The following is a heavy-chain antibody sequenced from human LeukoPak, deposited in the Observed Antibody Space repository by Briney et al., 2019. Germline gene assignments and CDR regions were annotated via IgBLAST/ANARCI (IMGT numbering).Heavy chain of an antibody. V-gene: IGHV3-7*01. Sequence: PGGSLRLSCAASGFTFTKYWMTWVRQAPGKGLEWVGNIKQDGSDKNYMDSVKGRFTISRDNTKNSVYLQMSSLRAEDTAVYYCARDRLGYYYDGSGPVSYYYYGMDVWGQGTTVTVSS. J-gene: IGHJ6*02. CDR3: ARDRLGYYYDGSGPVSYYYYGMDV. D-gene: IGHD3-22*01. CDR2: IKQDGSDK. CDR1: GFTFTKYW.